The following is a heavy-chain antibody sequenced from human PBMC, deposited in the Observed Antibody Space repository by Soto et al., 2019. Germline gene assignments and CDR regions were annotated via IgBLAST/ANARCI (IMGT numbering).Heavy chain of an antibody. Sequence: QVQLVESGGGVVQPGRSLRLSCAASEFTFSSYGMHWVRQAPGKGLEWVAVISYDGSTKYYADSVKGRFTISRDNSKNTLYLQMNSLRAEDTAVYYCAKDVFDCSSTSCAPFDYLGQGTLVTVSS. CDR1: EFTFSSYG. CDR2: ISYDGSTK. CDR3: AKDVFDCSSTSCAPFDY. J-gene: IGHJ4*02. V-gene: IGHV3-30*18. D-gene: IGHD2-2*01.